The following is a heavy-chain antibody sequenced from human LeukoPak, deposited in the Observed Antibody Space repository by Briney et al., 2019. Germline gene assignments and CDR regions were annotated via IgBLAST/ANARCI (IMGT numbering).Heavy chain of an antibody. CDR3: ASDLGQDCSGGSCYSYYFDY. J-gene: IGHJ4*02. Sequence: GGTLRLSCAASGFTFSSYGTHWVRQAPGKGLEWVAVIWYDGSNKYYADSVKGRFTISRDNSKNTLYLQMNSLRAEDTAVYYCASDLGQDCSGGSCYSYYFDYWGQGTLVTVSS. CDR2: IWYDGSNK. V-gene: IGHV3-33*01. CDR1: GFTFSSYG. D-gene: IGHD2-15*01.